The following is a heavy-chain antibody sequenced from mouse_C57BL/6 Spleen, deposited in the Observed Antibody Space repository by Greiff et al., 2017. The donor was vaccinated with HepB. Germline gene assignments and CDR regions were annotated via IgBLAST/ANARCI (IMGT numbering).Heavy chain of an antibody. V-gene: IGHV5-9-1*02. D-gene: IGHD2-4*01. CDR2: ISSGGDYI. J-gene: IGHJ1*03. CDR3: TRGGDYDYDWYFDV. Sequence: EVQRVESGEGLVKPGGSLKLSCAASGFTFSSYAMSWVRQTPEKRLEWVAYISSGGDYIYYADTVKGRFTISRDNARNTLYLQMSSLKSEDTAMYYCTRGGDYDYDWYFDVWGTGTTVTVSS. CDR1: GFTFSSYA.